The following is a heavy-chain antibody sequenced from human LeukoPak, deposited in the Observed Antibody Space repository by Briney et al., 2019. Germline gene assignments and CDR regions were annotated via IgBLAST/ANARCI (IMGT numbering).Heavy chain of an antibody. CDR1: GYTFSSYE. D-gene: IGHD3-10*01. V-gene: IGHV3-48*03. CDR3: ARGLLLT. CDR2: ISSSGSTI. J-gene: IGHJ5*02. Sequence: GGSLRLSCAASGYTFSSYEMNWVRQAPGKGLEWVSCISSSGSTINHADSVKGRFTISRDNAKNSVYLQMNSLRAEDTAVYYCARGLLLTCGQGTLVTVSS.